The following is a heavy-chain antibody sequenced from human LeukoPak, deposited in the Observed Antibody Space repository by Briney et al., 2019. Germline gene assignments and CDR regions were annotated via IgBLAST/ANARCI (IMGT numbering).Heavy chain of an antibody. CDR2: IYPGDSDT. D-gene: IGHD4/OR15-4a*01. V-gene: IGHV5-51*01. CDR1: GYSFPIYW. CDR3: ARHMVGRRGAFDI. Sequence: GESLKISCKGSGYSFPIYWIGWVRQMPGKGLEWMGIIYPGDSDTRYSPSFQGQVTISSDKSISTAYLQWSSLKASDTAMYYCARHMVGRRGAFDIWGQGTMVTVSS. J-gene: IGHJ3*02.